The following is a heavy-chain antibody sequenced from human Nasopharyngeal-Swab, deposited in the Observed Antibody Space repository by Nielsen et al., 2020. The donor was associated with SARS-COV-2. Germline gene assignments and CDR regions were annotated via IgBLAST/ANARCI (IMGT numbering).Heavy chain of an antibody. CDR3: ARDGLYCGGDCYSGLDY. J-gene: IGHJ4*02. CDR2: ITDSGGTT. V-gene: IGHV3-23*01. D-gene: IGHD2-21*02. Sequence: GESLKISCAAAGFTFRSCAMNWVRQAPGKGLQWVSTITDSGGTTYYADSVKGRFTISRDNPKNTLYLQMNSLRAEDTAVYYCARDGLYCGGDCYSGLDYWGQGTLVTVSS. CDR1: GFTFRSCA.